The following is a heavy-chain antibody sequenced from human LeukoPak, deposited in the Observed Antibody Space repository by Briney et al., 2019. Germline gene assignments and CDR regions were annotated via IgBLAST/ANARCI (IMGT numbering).Heavy chain of an antibody. V-gene: IGHV1-2*02. CDR3: ARVLGYCSRTSCYNWFDP. CDR2: IHPNTSGT. Sequence: ASVKVSCKASGYTFTVYYMHWVRQAPGPGLEWMGRIHPNTSGTNYAQKLQGRVTMTRDTSISTAYMELSRLRSDDTAVYDCARVLGYCSRTSCYNWFDPWGQGTLVTVSS. J-gene: IGHJ5*02. CDR1: GYTFTVYY. D-gene: IGHD2-2*01.